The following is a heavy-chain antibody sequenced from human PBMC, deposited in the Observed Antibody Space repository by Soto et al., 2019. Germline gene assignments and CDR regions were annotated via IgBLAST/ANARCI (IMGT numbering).Heavy chain of an antibody. CDR1: GGSISSGGYS. J-gene: IGHJ4*02. Sequence: SETLSLTCAVSGGSISSGGYSWSWIRQPPGKGLEWIGYIYHSGSTYYNPSLKSRVTISVDRSKNQFSLKLSSVTAADTAVYYCARDRDWRDSSSWNQFDYWGQGTLVTVSS. CDR2: IYHSGST. CDR3: ARDRDWRDSSSWNQFDY. V-gene: IGHV4-30-2*01. D-gene: IGHD6-13*01.